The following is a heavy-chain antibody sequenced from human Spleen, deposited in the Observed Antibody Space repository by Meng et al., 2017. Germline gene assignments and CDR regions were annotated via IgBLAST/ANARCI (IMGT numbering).Heavy chain of an antibody. J-gene: IGHJ4*02. Sequence: QVQLVESGGGVVQPGRSLRLSCVSSGFTLSRYGMHWVRQAPGKGLEWVSVMSVDGYSKFYADSVKGRFTISRDKSKNTLYLEMNSLRAEDTALYYCARGPVAAYDYWGQGTLVTVSS. CDR3: ARGPVAAYDY. V-gene: IGHV3-30*03. CDR2: MSVDGYSK. CDR1: GFTLSRYG. D-gene: IGHD6-25*01.